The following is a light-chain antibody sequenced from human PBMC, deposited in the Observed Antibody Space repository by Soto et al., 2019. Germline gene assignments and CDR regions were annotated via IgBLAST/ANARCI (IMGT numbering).Light chain of an antibody. CDR1: QTVNTY. V-gene: IGKV3-11*01. Sequence: IVLTQSPATLSLWPGETAVLSCRASQTVNTYLSWYQQRPGQAPRLLIYDASTRVPGIPARFSGSGSGTDFNITIRRLATEVFTLYFCPQRGPSTTFGQGTRLEIE. J-gene: IGKJ5*01. CDR3: PQRGPSTT. CDR2: DAS.